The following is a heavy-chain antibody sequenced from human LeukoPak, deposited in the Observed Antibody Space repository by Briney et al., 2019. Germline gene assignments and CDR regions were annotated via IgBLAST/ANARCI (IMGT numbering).Heavy chain of an antibody. CDR3: AKVGCSSTSCYMHALDI. Sequence: TGGSLRLSCAASGFTFSSYAMSWVRQAPGKGLEWVSVISGSGGSTYYADSVKGRFTISRDNSKNTLYLQMNSLRAEDTAVYYCAKVGCSSTSCYMHALDIWGQGTMVTVSS. J-gene: IGHJ3*02. D-gene: IGHD2-2*02. V-gene: IGHV3-23*01. CDR2: ISGSGGST. CDR1: GFTFSSYA.